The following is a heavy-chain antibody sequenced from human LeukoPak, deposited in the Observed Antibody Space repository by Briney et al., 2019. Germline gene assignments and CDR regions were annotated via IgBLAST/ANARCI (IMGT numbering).Heavy chain of an antibody. V-gene: IGHV3-23*01. J-gene: IGHJ4*02. CDR1: GFTFNTNG. CDR3: AKAARYAVAGTEFDY. D-gene: IGHD6-19*01. CDR2: ISASGGST. Sequence: GGSLRLSCAASGFTFNTNGMSWVRQAPGKGLEWVSVISASGGSTYYADSVKGRFTISRDNSKNTLYLQMNSLRAEDTAVYYCAKAARYAVAGTEFDYWGQGTLVTVSS.